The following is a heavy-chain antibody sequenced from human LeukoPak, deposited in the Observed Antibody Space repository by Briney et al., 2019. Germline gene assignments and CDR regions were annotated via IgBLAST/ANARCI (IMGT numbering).Heavy chain of an antibody. V-gene: IGHV5-51*01. D-gene: IGHD2-15*01. CDR1: GHSFTNYW. CDR3: VSRSGPAAFDI. Sequence: GESLKISCKGSGHSFTNYWIGWVRQMPGKGLEWMGIIHPSNSDTRYSPPFQGQVTISADKSISTAYLQWSSLKASDTAMYYCVSRSGPAAFDIWAQGTMVTVSS. J-gene: IGHJ3*02. CDR2: IHPSNSDT.